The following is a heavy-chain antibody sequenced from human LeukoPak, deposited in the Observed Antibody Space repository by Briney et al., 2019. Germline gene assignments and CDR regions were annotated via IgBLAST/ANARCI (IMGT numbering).Heavy chain of an antibody. V-gene: IGHV4-59*01. J-gene: IGHJ4*02. Sequence: SETLSLTCTVSGGSISGYYWSWIRQPPGKGLEWIGYISYSGSTNYNPSLKSRVTISVDTSKNQFSLKLTSVTAADTAVYYCARTRAYGGRPDYWGQGTLVTVSS. D-gene: IGHD4-23*01. CDR1: GGSISGYY. CDR2: ISYSGST. CDR3: ARTRAYGGRPDY.